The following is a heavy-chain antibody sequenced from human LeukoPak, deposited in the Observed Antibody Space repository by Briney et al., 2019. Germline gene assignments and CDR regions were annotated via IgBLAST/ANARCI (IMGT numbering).Heavy chain of an antibody. J-gene: IGHJ5*02. D-gene: IGHD3-22*01. CDR1: GYTFTGYY. CDR2: INPNSGGT. Sequence: RASVKVSCKASGYTFTGYYMHWVRQAPGQGLEWMGWINPNSGGTNYAQKFQGRVTMTRDTSISTAYMELSRLRSDDTAVYYCAREEGGSLIVVVIPPPGPFDPWGQGTLVTVSS. CDR3: AREEGGSLIVVVIPPPGPFDP. V-gene: IGHV1-2*02.